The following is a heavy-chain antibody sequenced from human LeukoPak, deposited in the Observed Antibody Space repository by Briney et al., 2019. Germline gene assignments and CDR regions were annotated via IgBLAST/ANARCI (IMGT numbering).Heavy chain of an antibody. V-gene: IGHV3-30*18. D-gene: IGHD1-14*01. Sequence: GGSLRLSCAASGFTFRGYGMHWVRQAPGKGLEWVAVISYDGSNKYYADSVKGRFTISRDNSKNTLYLQMDSLRAEDTALYYCAKGSGINHYHWIDPWGQGTLVTVSS. CDR1: GFTFRGYG. CDR2: ISYDGSNK. CDR3: AKGSGINHYHWIDP. J-gene: IGHJ5*02.